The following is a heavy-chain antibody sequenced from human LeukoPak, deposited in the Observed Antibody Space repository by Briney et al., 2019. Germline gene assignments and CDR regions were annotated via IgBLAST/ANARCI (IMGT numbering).Heavy chain of an antibody. V-gene: IGHV5-10-1*01. CDR3: ARTHYYYDTSGYYYPFDY. CDR2: IDPSDSYT. CDR1: GYSFTSYW. J-gene: IGHJ4*02. Sequence: GESLKISCKGSGYSFTSYWISWVRQMSGKGLEWMGTIDPSDSYTNYSPSFQGHVTISADKSISTAYLQWSSLKASDTAMYYCARTHYYYDTSGYYYPFDYWGQGTLVTVS. D-gene: IGHD3-22*01.